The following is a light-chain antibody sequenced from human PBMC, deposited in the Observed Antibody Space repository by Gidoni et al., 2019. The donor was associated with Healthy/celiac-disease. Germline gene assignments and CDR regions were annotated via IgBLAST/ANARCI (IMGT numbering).Light chain of an antibody. CDR1: SSNSGSNY. CDR3: AAWDDSLSGVG. V-gene: IGLV1-47*01. J-gene: IGLJ2*01. Sequence: QSALTQPPSASGTPGQRVAISCSGSSSNSGSNYVFWYQQLPGTAPKLLSYRNNQRPSGVPDRFSCSKSGTSATLAISGLRSEDEADYYCAAWDDSLSGVGFGGGTKLTVL. CDR2: RNN.